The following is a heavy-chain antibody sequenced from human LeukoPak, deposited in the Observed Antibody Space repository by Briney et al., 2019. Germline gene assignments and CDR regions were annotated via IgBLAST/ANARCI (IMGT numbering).Heavy chain of an antibody. D-gene: IGHD1-1*01. J-gene: IGHJ4*02. CDR1: GGTFSSYA. CDR3: ARDLGRSYAYYFDY. V-gene: IGHV1-69*04. CDR2: INPILGIA. Sequence: GASVKVSCKASGGTFSSYAISWVRQAPGQGLEWMGRINPILGIANYAQKFQGRVTITADKSTSTAYMELSSLRSEDTAVYYCARDLGRSYAYYFDYWGQGTLVTVSS.